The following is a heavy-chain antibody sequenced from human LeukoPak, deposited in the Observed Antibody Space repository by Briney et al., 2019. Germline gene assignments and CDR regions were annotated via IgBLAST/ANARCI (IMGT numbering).Heavy chain of an antibody. CDR3: ARAVYYSNYLGY. Sequence: GGSLRLSCAASGFTFSSYWMHWVRQAPGKGLVWVSRINSDGSSTNYADSVKGRFTISRDNAKNTLYLQMNSLRVEDTAMYYCARAVYYSNYLGYWGQGTLVTVSS. CDR1: GFTFSSYW. V-gene: IGHV3-74*01. J-gene: IGHJ4*01. D-gene: IGHD3-10*01. CDR2: INSDGSST.